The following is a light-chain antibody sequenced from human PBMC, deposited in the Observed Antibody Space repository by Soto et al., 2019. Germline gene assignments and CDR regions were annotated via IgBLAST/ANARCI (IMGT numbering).Light chain of an antibody. J-gene: IGKJ1*01. V-gene: IGKV1-5*03. Sequence: DIQVTQYNSTLSASEGDRVIITFRASESISNWLAWYQQKPGKAPNLLIYKASSLKSGVPLRFSGSGSGTEFTLTINSLQPDDFATYYCQQYDTYWTFGQGGKV. CDR2: KAS. CDR3: QQYDTYWT. CDR1: ESISNW.